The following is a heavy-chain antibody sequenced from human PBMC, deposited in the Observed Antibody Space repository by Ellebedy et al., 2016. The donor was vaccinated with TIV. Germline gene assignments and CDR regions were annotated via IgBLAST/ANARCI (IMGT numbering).Heavy chain of an antibody. V-gene: IGHV3-7*03. CDR2: INGDGSKK. CDR3: VRDGAYGDYSPGYYGMDV. J-gene: IGHJ6*02. Sequence: GGSLRLSCAASRFTFSGYWMSWVRQAPGKGLEWVANINGDGSKKYYVDSVKGRFTISRDNGKNSVYLQMNSLRTEDTALYYCVRDGAYGDYSPGYYGMDVWGQGTTVTVSS. D-gene: IGHD4-17*01. CDR1: RFTFSGYW.